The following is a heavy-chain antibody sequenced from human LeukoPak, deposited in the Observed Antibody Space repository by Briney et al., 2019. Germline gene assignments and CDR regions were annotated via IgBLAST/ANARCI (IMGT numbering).Heavy chain of an antibody. CDR2: ISSSGSTI. J-gene: IGHJ4*02. D-gene: IGHD6-6*01. Sequence: GGSLRLSCAASGFTFSDHYMSWIRQAPGKGLEWVSYISSSGSTIYYADSVKGRFTISRDNAKNSLYLQMNSLRAEDTAVYYCAREEYSSSPTDWGQGTLVTVSS. V-gene: IGHV3-11*04. CDR3: AREEYSSSPTD. CDR1: GFTFSDHY.